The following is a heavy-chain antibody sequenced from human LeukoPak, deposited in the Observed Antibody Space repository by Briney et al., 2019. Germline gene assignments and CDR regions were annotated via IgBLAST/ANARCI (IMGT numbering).Heavy chain of an antibody. CDR1: GGSISSYY. V-gene: IGHV4-4*07. CDR3: ARDNYDFWSGTYTGRDY. D-gene: IGHD3-3*01. J-gene: IGHJ4*02. Sequence: SETLSLTCTVSGGSISSYYWSWIRQPAGKGLEWIGRIYTSGSTNYNPSLKSRVTMSVDTSKNQFSLKLSSVTAADTAVYYCARDNYDFWSGTYTGRDYWGQGTLVTVSS. CDR2: IYTSGST.